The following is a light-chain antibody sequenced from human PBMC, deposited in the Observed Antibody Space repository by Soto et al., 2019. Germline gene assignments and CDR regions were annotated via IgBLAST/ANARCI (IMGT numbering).Light chain of an antibody. Sequence: DIEMTPSPSTLSASLGDRVPITCRASQSISTWLAWYQQEPGKAPKLLIHKASSLQSGVPSRFSGSGSGTDFTLTISSLPPDDFAPYYCQQYNSYSPTFGQGTKVDIK. V-gene: IGKV1-5*03. CDR1: QSISTW. CDR3: QQYNSYSPT. CDR2: KAS. J-gene: IGKJ1*01.